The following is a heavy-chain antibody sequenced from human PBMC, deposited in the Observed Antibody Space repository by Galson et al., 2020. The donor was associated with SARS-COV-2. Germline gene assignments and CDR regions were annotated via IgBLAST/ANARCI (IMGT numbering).Heavy chain of an antibody. CDR3: STLYGWGRHHWYFDL. CDR1: GYVLTELS. J-gene: IGHJ2*01. D-gene: IGHD2-15*01. V-gene: IGHV1-24*01. Sequence: ASVKVSCKVSGYVLTELSLHWVRQAPGKGLEWMGSFDPENGKTIYAQKFQGRVTMTEDTSTDTTYMELSSLRSEDTAVYYCSTLYGWGRHHWYFDLWGRGTLVTVSS. CDR2: FDPENGKT.